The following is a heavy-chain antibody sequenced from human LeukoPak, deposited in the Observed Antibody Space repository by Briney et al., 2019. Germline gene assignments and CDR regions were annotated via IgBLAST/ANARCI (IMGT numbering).Heavy chain of an antibody. V-gene: IGHV5-51*01. J-gene: IGHJ4*02. D-gene: IGHD3-22*01. CDR3: ARLTPSSVRTYYYDSSGYWFDY. Sequence: GESLKISCKGSGYSFTSYWIGWVRQMPGKGLEWMGIIYPGDSDTRYSPSFQGQVTISADKSSSTAYLQWSSLKASDTAMYYCARLTPSSVRTYYYDSSGYWFDYWGQGTLVTVSS. CDR2: IYPGDSDT. CDR1: GYSFTSYW.